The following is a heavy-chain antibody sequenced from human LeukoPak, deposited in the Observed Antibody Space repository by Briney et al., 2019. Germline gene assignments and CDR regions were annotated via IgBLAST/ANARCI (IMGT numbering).Heavy chain of an antibody. V-gene: IGHV4-34*01. D-gene: IGHD6-13*01. CDR3: ARGSRPARYFDY. Sequence: KASETLSLTCAVYGGSFSGYYWSWIRQPPGKGLEWIGEINHSGSTNYNPSLKSRVTISVDTSKNQFPLKLSSVTAADTAVYYCARGSRPARYFDYWGQGTLVTVSS. J-gene: IGHJ4*02. CDR1: GGSFSGYY. CDR2: INHSGST.